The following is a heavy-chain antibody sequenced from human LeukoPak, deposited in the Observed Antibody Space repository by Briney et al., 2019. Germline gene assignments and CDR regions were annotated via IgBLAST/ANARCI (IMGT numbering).Heavy chain of an antibody. CDR3: ARRISTRRGETCSSTSCYFDY. CDR1: GFSISSGCF. D-gene: IGHD2-2*01. J-gene: IGHJ4*02. V-gene: IGHV4-38-2*01. CDR2: IFHSGIT. Sequence: SETLSLTCAVSGFSISSGCFWAWIRQSPGKGLEWIGSIFHSGITYYNPSLKSRITISVDTSKNQFSLGLSSVTAADTAVYYCARRISTRRGETCSSTSCYFDYWGQGTLVTVSS.